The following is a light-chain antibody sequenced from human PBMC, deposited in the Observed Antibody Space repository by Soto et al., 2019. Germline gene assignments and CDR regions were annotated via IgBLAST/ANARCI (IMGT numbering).Light chain of an antibody. Sequence: EIVMTQSPATLSVSPGERATLSCRASQSVSSNLAWYQQKPGQAPRLLIYRASTMTTGIPARFSGSGSGTEFTLTISSLQSEDFAVYYCQHYNNWPPWTFGQGTKVEIK. J-gene: IGKJ1*01. CDR1: QSVSSN. CDR2: RAS. V-gene: IGKV3-15*01. CDR3: QHYNNWPPWT.